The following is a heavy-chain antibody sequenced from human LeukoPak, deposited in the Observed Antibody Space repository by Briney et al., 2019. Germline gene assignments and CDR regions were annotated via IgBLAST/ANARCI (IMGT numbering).Heavy chain of an antibody. CDR3: AKAYGLWGQVPPSYYFDS. CDR1: GGTFSSYA. V-gene: IGHV1-69*13. J-gene: IGHJ4*02. D-gene: IGHD6-19*01. Sequence: ASVKVSCKASGGTFSSYAISWVRQAPGQGLEWMGGIIPIFGTANYAQKFQGRVTITADESTSTAYMELSSLRSEDTAVYYCAKAYGLWGQVPPSYYFDSWGQGTLVTVSS. CDR2: IIPIFGTA.